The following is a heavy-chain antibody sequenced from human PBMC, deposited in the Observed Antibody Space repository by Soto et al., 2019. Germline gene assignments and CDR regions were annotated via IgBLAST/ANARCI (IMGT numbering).Heavy chain of an antibody. CDR1: GFTFSSYA. J-gene: IGHJ4*02. Sequence: GESLKISCAASGFTFSSYAMSWVRQAPGKGLEWVSAISGSGGSTYYADSVKGRFTISRDNSKNTLYLQMNSLRAEDTAVYYCAKDRATMVRGVIITSGGQGTLVTVSS. D-gene: IGHD3-10*01. CDR2: ISGSGGST. CDR3: AKDRATMVRGVIITS. V-gene: IGHV3-23*01.